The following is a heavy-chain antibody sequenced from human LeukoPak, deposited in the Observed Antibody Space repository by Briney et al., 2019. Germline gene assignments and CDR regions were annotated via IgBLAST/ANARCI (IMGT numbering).Heavy chain of an antibody. D-gene: IGHD2-2*02. V-gene: IGHV3-23*01. CDR3: AQIVPAAIGFDY. J-gene: IGHJ4*02. CDR1: GFTFSSYA. CDR2: ISGSGGST. Sequence: GGSLRLSCAVSGFTFSSYAMSWGRQAPGKGLELVSAISGSGGSTYYADSVKGRFTISRDNSKNTLYLQMNSLRAEDTAVYYCAQIVPAAIGFDYWGQGTLVTVSS.